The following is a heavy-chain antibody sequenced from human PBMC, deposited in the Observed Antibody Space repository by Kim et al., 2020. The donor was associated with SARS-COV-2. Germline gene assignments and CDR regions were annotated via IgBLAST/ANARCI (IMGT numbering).Heavy chain of an antibody. D-gene: IGHD3-3*01. CDR3: AREAITIFGVVIIRGNWFDP. V-gene: IGHV4-39*02. Sequence: SETLSLTCTVSGGSISSSSYYWGWIRQPPGKGLEWIGSIYYSGSTYYNPSLKSRVTISVDTSKNQFSLKLSSVTAADTAVYYCAREAITIFGVVIIRGNWFDPWGQGTLVTVSS. CDR1: GGSISSSSYY. CDR2: IYYSGST. J-gene: IGHJ5*02.